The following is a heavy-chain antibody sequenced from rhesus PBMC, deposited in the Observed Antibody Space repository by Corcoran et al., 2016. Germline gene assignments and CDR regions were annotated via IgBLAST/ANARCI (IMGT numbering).Heavy chain of an antibody. V-gene: IGHV4-65*01. CDR1: GGSISSSNW. J-gene: IGHJ4*01. D-gene: IGHD1-32*01. CDR2: IGCSSGPP. CDR3: ARGGMCDY. Sequence: QVQLQESGPGLVKPSETLSLTCAVSGGSISSSNWWSWIRQPPGKGLEWIGYIGCSSGPPNYNPSLKSRVTISRDPSKNQFSLKLSSVTAADTAVYYCARGGMCDYWGQGVLVTVSS.